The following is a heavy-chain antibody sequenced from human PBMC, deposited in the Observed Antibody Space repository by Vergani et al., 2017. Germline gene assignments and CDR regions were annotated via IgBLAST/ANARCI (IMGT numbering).Heavy chain of an antibody. V-gene: IGHV4-61*02. CDR3: ARGVVVVAATEGGYYYYMDV. CDR1: GGSISSGSYY. J-gene: IGHJ6*03. Sequence: QVQLQESGPGLVKPSQTLSLTCTVSGGSISSGSYYWSWIRQPAGKGLEWSGRIYTSGSTNYNPSLKSRVTISVDTSKNQFSLKLSSVTAADTAVYYCARGVVVVAATEGGYYYYMDVWGKGTTVTVSS. CDR2: IYTSGST. D-gene: IGHD2-15*01.